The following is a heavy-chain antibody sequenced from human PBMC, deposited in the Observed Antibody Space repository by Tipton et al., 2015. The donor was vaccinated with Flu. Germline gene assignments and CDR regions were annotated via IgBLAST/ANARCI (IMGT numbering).Heavy chain of an antibody. D-gene: IGHD3-10*02. CDR3: STDYVYSNYHAY. CDR1: GFTFSGYA. Sequence: SLRLSCVASGFTFSGYAMTWIRQAPGKGLEWVSTITNSGDITYYGDSVRGRFTISRDNSKNTLYLQMYSLRAEDTAVYYCSTDYVYSNYHAYWGQGTLVTVSS. V-gene: IGHV3-23*01. J-gene: IGHJ4*02. CDR2: ITNSGDIT.